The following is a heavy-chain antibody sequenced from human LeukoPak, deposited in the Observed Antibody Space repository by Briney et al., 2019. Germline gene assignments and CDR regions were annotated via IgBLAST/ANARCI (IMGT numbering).Heavy chain of an antibody. CDR1: GFTFSSYA. Sequence: GGSLRLSCAASGFTFSSYAMHWVRQAPGKGLEWVAVISYDGSNKYYADSVKGRFTISGDNSKNTLYLQMDSLRAEDTAVYYCARIYDSSGYYIVGGIDYWGQGTLVTVSS. V-gene: IGHV3-30-3*01. CDR3: ARIYDSSGYYIVGGIDY. CDR2: ISYDGSNK. J-gene: IGHJ4*02. D-gene: IGHD3-22*01.